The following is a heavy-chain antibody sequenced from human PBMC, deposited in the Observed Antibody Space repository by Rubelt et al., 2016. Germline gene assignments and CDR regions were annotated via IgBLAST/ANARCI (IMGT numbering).Heavy chain of an antibody. CDR3: ARIVGGTVDY. Sequence: QVQLQQSGPGLVKPSQTLSLTCAISGDTVSSGTWNWIRQSPSRGLEWLGRTYYRSKWYNDYAVSVKSRITINPDTSRNQFSLQLNSVTPEDTAVYYCARIVGGTVDYWGQGTLVTVSS. J-gene: IGHJ4*02. V-gene: IGHV6-1*01. D-gene: IGHD1-26*01. CDR1: GDTVSSGT. CDR2: TYYRSKWYN.